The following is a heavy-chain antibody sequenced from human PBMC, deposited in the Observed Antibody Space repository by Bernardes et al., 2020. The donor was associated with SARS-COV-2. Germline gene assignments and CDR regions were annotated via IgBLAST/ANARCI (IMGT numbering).Heavy chain of an antibody. Sequence: ASVKVSCKASGYTFTSYGISWVRQAPGQGLEWMGWISAYNGNTNYAQKLQGRVTMTTDTSTSTAYMELRSLRSDDTAVYYCARVTIFGVAVSRPDFDYWGQGTLVTVSS. CDR1: GYTFTSYG. V-gene: IGHV1-18*01. D-gene: IGHD3-3*01. J-gene: IGHJ4*02. CDR3: ARVTIFGVAVSRPDFDY. CDR2: ISAYNGNT.